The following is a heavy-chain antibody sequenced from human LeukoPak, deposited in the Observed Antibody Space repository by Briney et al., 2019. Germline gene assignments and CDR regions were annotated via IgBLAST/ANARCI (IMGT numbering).Heavy chain of an antibody. CDR1: GYTFTGYY. J-gene: IGHJ3*02. CDR2: FDPEDGET. Sequence: ASVKVSCKASGYTFTGYYMHWVRQAPGQGLEWMGGFDPEDGETIYAQKFQGRVTMTEDTSTDTAYMELSSLRSEDTAVYYCATALYYDSSGYYAFDIWGQGTMVTVSS. D-gene: IGHD3-22*01. V-gene: IGHV1-24*01. CDR3: ATALYYDSSGYYAFDI.